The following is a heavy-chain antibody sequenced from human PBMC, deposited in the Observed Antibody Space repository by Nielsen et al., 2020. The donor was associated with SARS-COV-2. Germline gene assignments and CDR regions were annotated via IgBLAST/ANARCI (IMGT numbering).Heavy chain of an antibody. CDR3: ARGPGTAYYFMDV. CDR1: GGSIGSYY. J-gene: IGHJ6*03. CDR2: IYHSGNT. V-gene: IGHV4-59*01. Sequence: SETLSLTCNVSGGSIGSYYWSWIRQPPGKGLEWIGFIYHSGNTNYSPSLKSRVTISADRSKNQFSLKLRFVTAADTAVYYCARGPGTAYYFMDVWGKGTTVTVSS. D-gene: IGHD1-7*01.